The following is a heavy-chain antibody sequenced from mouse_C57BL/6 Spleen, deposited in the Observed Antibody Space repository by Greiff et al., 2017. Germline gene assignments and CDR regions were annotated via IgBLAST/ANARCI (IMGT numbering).Heavy chain of an antibody. J-gene: IGHJ3*01. D-gene: IGHD2-4*01. CDR2: IYPGNSDT. CDR1: GYTFTSYW. V-gene: IGHV1-5*01. CDR3: TRRDYDYDLFAY. Sequence: EVQLQQSGTVLARPGASVKMSCKTSGYTFTSYWMHWVKQRPGPGLEWIGAIYPGNSDTSYNQKFKGKAKLTAVTSASTAYMELSSLTNEDSAVYYCTRRDYDYDLFAYWGQGTLVTVSA.